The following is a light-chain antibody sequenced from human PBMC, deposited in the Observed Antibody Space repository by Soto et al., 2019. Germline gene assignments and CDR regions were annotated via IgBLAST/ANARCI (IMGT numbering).Light chain of an antibody. CDR2: GVT. J-gene: IGLJ1*01. CDR3: FSHRVGDCHV. Sequence: QSVLTQPASVSGSPGQSITISCTGTSSDVGAYNYVSWYQQYPGKAPKLIISGVTNRPSGVSNPFSGAKTGNTASRTISGLQAEDEADYYCFSHRVGDCHVFGTGTKLTVL. V-gene: IGLV2-14*01. CDR1: SSDVGAYNY.